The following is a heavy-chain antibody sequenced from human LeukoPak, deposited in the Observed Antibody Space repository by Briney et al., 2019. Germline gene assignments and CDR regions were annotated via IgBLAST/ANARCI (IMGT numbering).Heavy chain of an antibody. CDR1: GXSFSSCA. CDR2: IGSSADYT. V-gene: IGHV3-23*01. J-gene: IGHJ5*02. CDR3: AKQDPYTSGWYP. D-gene: IGHD6-19*01. Sequence: GGSLRLSCAASGXSFSSCALSWVRQAPGKGREWVSGIGSSADYTYYADSVKGRFTVSRDNSKNTLYLQMNSPRAEDTATYYCAKQDPYTSGWYPWGQGTLVTVSS.